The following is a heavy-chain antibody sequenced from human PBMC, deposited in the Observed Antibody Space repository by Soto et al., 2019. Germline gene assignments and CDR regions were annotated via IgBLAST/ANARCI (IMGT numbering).Heavy chain of an antibody. CDR3: ARVRYSSSYFDY. J-gene: IGHJ4*02. CDR2: VFHSGST. D-gene: IGHD6-13*01. Sequence: QVQLQESGPGLVKPSGTLSLTCAVSSGSISSSNWWCWVRQPPGKGLEWIGEVFHSGSTNYNPSLKSRVTISVDKSKNQFSLKLSSVTAADTAMYYCARVRYSSSYFDYWGQGTLVTVSS. V-gene: IGHV4-4*02. CDR1: SGSISSSNW.